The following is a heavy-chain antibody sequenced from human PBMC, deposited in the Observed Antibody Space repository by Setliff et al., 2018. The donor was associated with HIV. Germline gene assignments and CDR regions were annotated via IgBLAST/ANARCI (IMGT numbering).Heavy chain of an antibody. CDR1: GFTFSTYW. D-gene: IGHD3-16*01. Sequence: GGSLRLSCAASGFTFSTYWMSWVRQAPGKGLEWVANIKQDGSEKNYVGSVKGRLTISRDNAKNSLYLQMNSLRAEDTAVYYCARDLWYDGYFDYWGQGTLVTVSS. CDR3: ARDLWYDGYFDY. V-gene: IGHV3-7*03. CDR2: IKQDGSEK. J-gene: IGHJ4*02.